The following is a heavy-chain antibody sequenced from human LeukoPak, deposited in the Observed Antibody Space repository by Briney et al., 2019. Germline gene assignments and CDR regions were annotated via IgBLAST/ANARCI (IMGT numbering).Heavy chain of an antibody. J-gene: IGHJ4*02. CDR2: IYSGGDK. CDR1: GFTFSSYG. D-gene: IGHD3-22*01. CDR3: GGYSSLDH. Sequence: GGSLRLSCAASGFTFSSYGMHWVRQAPGKGLEWVSLIYSGGDKRYAASVKGRFTISRDNSKNTLYLQMDSLRVEDTAVYYCGGYSSLDHWGQGTLVTVSS. V-gene: IGHV3-NL1*01.